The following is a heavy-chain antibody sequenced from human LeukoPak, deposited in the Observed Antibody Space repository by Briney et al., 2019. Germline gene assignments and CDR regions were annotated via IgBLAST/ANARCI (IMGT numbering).Heavy chain of an antibody. Sequence: PSETLSLTCAVSGGSISSGGYSWSWIRQPPGKGLEWIGYIYHSGSTNYNPSLKSRVTMSVDTSKNQFSLKLSSVTAADTAVYYCARLYCSSTSCPALAFDIWGQGTMVTVSS. D-gene: IGHD2-2*01. CDR3: ARLYCSSTSCPALAFDI. V-gene: IGHV4-30-2*01. CDR1: GGSISSGGYS. CDR2: IYHSGST. J-gene: IGHJ3*02.